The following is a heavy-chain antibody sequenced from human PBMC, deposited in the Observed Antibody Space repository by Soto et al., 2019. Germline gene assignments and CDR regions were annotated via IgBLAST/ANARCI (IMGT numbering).Heavy chain of an antibody. CDR3: ARVTSITIFGVVINYMDV. Sequence: QVQLVESGGGVVQPGRSLRLSCAASGFTFSSYGMHWVRQAPGKGLEWVAVIWYDGSNKYYADSVKGRFTISRDNSKNTLYLKTNSLRAEDTAGYYGARVTSITIFGVVINYMDVWGKGTTVTVAS. D-gene: IGHD3-3*01. CDR2: IWYDGSNK. J-gene: IGHJ6*03. CDR1: GFTFSSYG. V-gene: IGHV3-33*01.